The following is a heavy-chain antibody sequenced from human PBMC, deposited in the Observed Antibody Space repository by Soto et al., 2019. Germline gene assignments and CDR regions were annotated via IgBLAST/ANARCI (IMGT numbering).Heavy chain of an antibody. CDR1: GFTFSSYS. CDR3: ARDFSAATTATVTTEYFQH. D-gene: IGHD4-17*01. CDR2: ISSSSSTI. J-gene: IGHJ1*01. Sequence: GGSLRLSCAASGFTFSSYSMNWVRQAPGKGLEWVSYISSSSSTIYYADSVKGRFTISRDNAKNSLYLQMNSLRAEDTAVYYCARDFSAATTATVTTEYFQHWGQGTLVTVSS. V-gene: IGHV3-48*04.